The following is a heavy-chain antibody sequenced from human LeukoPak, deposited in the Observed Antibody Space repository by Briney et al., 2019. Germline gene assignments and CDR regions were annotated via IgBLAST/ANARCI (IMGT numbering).Heavy chain of an antibody. CDR3: ARVSQSLDTGTTAWDWFDP. Sequence: SETLSLTCTVSGGSISSLYWSWIRQPPGKGLEWIGYMYYSGSTNYNPSLKSRVTISGDTSKNQFSLKLSSVTAADTAVYYCARVSQSLDTGTTAWDWFDPWGQGTLVTVSS. D-gene: IGHD1-7*01. J-gene: IGHJ5*02. CDR2: MYYSGST. V-gene: IGHV4-59*11. CDR1: GGSISSLY.